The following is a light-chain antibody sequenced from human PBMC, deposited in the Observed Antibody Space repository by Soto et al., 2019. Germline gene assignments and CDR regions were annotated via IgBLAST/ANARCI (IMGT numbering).Light chain of an antibody. Sequence: EIVLTQSPATPSLSPGEKATPSCRASQSVSSYLAWYQQKPGQAPRLLIYDASNRATGIPARFSGSGSGTDFTLTISSLEPEDFAVYYCQKRSNWRITFGQGTRLEI. CDR2: DAS. V-gene: IGKV3-11*01. J-gene: IGKJ5*01. CDR3: QKRSNWRIT. CDR1: QSVSSY.